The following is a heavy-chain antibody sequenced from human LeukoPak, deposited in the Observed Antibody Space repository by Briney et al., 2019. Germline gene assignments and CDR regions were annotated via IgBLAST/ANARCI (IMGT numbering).Heavy chain of an antibody. D-gene: IGHD2-21*01. Sequence: GESLKTSCKGAGYSFTSYWISWVRQMPGKGLEWMGRIDPSDSYINYSPSFQGHVTISADKSISTAYLQCSSLKASDTAMYYCARHGLVGRGSSGDIDYWGQGTLVTVSS. CDR1: GYSFTSYW. CDR2: IDPSDSYI. J-gene: IGHJ4*02. CDR3: ARHGLVGRGSSGDIDY. V-gene: IGHV5-10-1*01.